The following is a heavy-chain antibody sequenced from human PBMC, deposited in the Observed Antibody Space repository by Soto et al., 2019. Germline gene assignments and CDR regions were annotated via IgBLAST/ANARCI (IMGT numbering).Heavy chain of an antibody. J-gene: IGHJ4*02. CDR1: GGTFRNYP. CDR3: ARGPLVVLNYFDS. Sequence: QVQLVQSGAEVKKPGSSVKVSCKASGGTFRNYPVNWVRQAPGQGLEWMGSILPIIDIPDYAQNFQARLTITADKSTSTAHMELSSLRSEDTAMYFCARGPLVVLNYFDSWGQGTLVTVSS. CDR2: ILPIIDIP. V-gene: IGHV1-69*02. D-gene: IGHD2-2*01.